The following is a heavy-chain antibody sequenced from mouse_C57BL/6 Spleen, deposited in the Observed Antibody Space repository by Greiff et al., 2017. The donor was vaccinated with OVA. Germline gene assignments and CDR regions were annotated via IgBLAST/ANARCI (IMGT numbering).Heavy chain of an antibody. D-gene: IGHD2-10*02. Sequence: ESGPGLVKPSQSLSLTCSVTGYSITSGYYWNWIRPFPGNKLEWMGFISYDGSNNYNPSLKNQISITRATSKNQFFLKLNSVTTEDTATYYCARVYGNYVYWDVDGRGTGTTVTVSS. J-gene: IGHJ1*03. CDR3: ARVYGNYVYWDVDG. CDR1: GYSITSGYY. V-gene: IGHV3-6*01. CDR2: ISYDGSN.